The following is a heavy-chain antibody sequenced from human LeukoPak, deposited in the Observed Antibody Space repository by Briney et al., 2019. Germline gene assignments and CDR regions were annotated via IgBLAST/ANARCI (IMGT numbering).Heavy chain of an antibody. V-gene: IGHV4-30-4*01. CDR1: GGSISSGDYY. CDR2: IYYSGST. Sequence: SETLSLTCTVSGGSISSGDYYWSWIRQPPGKGLEWIGYIYYSGSTYYNPPLKSRVTISVDTSKNQFSLKLSSVTAADTAVYYCARAPVAATFFDYWGQGTLVTVSS. J-gene: IGHJ4*02. D-gene: IGHD2-15*01. CDR3: ARAPVAATFFDY.